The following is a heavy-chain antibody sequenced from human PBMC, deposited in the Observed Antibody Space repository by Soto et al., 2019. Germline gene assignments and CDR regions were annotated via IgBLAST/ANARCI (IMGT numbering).Heavy chain of an antibody. Sequence: ASVKVSCKASGYTFTSYGISWVRQAPGQGLEWMGCISAYNGNTNYAQKLQGRVTMTTDTSTRTAYMELRSLRSDDTAVYYCARVSPLLPIVGLVSYYYYYGMDVWGQGTTVTVSS. CDR3: ARVSPLLPIVGLVSYYYYYGMDV. J-gene: IGHJ6*02. D-gene: IGHD3-3*01. CDR2: ISAYNGNT. CDR1: GYTFTSYG. V-gene: IGHV1-18*01.